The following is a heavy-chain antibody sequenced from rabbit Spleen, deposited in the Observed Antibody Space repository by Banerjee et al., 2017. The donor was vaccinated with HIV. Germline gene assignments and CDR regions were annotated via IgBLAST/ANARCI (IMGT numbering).Heavy chain of an antibody. CDR1: GFDLNTYG. CDR3: AREGGILVAGAFNL. J-gene: IGHJ4*01. V-gene: IGHV1S47*01. D-gene: IGHD4-1*01. Sequence: QEQLVESGGGLVQPGGSLKLSCKASGFDLNTYGVSWVRQAPGKGLEWIAYIDPVFGATYYATWVNGRFTISSQNAQTTVSLQMTSLTAADTATYFCAREGGILVAGAFNLWGPGTLVTVS. CDR2: IDPVFGAT.